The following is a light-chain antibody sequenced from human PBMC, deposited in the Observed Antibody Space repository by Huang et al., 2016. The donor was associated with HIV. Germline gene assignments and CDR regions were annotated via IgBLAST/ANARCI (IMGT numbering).Light chain of an antibody. V-gene: IGKV3-20*01. CDR2: GAS. CDR3: HQYGSSPPYT. CDR1: QSVSSRY. Sequence: EIVLAQSPGTLSLSPGERATLSCRASQSVSSRYLVWYQQKPGQAPRLRSYGASSRATGMPDRFSGTGSGTDCTLTITRLEPEDFAVYYCHQYGSSPPYTFGQGTKLEIK. J-gene: IGKJ2*01.